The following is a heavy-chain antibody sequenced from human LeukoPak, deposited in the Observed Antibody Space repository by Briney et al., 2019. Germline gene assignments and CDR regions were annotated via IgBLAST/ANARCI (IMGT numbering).Heavy chain of an antibody. D-gene: IGHD3-10*01. CDR1: GFTFSNYA. V-gene: IGHV3-23*01. CDR3: AKGGSMVRGVIITLDY. Sequence: GGSLRLSCAASGFTFSNYAMHWVRQAPGKGLEWVSTISGSGGSTYYADSVRGRFTISRDNSKNTLYLQMNSLRAEDTAVYYCAKGGSMVRGVIITLDYWGQGTLVTVSS. CDR2: ISGSGGST. J-gene: IGHJ4*02.